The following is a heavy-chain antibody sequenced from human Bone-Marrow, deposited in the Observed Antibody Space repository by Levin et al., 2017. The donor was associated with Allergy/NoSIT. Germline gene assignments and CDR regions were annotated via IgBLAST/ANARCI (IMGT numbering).Heavy chain of an antibody. D-gene: IGHD3-22*01. Sequence: GGSLRLSCAASGFTFSSYAMSWVRQAPGKGLEWVSAISGSGGSTYYADSVKGRFTISRDNSKNTLYLQMNSLRAEDTAVYYCATDYYDSSGESKNFDYWGQGTLVTVSS. J-gene: IGHJ4*02. CDR2: ISGSGGST. CDR3: ATDYYDSSGESKNFDY. V-gene: IGHV3-23*01. CDR1: GFTFSSYA.